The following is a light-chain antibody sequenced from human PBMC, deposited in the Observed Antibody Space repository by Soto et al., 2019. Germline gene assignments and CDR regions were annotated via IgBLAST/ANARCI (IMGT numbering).Light chain of an antibody. J-gene: IGLJ2*01. CDR1: SSDVGSYNL. V-gene: IGLV2-23*01. CDR2: EGS. Sequence: QSALTEPASVSGSPGQSITISCTGTSSDVGSYNLASWYQQHPGKAPKLMIYEGSKRPSGVSNRFSGSKSGNTASLTISGLQAEDEADYYCCSYAGSSTFVLFGGGTKLTVL. CDR3: CSYAGSSTFVL.